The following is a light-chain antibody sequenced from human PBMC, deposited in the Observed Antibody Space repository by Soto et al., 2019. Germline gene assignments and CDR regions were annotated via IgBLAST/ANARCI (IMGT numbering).Light chain of an antibody. Sequence: QCVLTQPPSASGTPGQRVSLSSSGSSSNIGSNTVNWYQQLPGTAPKLLIYSNNQRPSGVPDRFSGSKSGTSASLAISGLQSEDEADYYCAAWDDSLRGVFGTGTKVTVL. CDR3: AAWDDSLRGV. V-gene: IGLV1-44*01. J-gene: IGLJ1*01. CDR1: SSNIGSNT. CDR2: SNN.